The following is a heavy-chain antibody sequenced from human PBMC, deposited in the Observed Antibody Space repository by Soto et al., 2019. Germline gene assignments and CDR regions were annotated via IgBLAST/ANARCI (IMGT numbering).Heavy chain of an antibody. D-gene: IGHD3-3*01. Sequence: ETLSLTCAIYGLSFSCYYWSWIRQPPGKGLEWIGEINHSGSTNYNPSLKSRVTISVDTSKNQFSLKLSSVTAADTAVYYCARITIFGVAAAERWGQGTLATV. CDR1: GLSFSCYY. CDR3: ARITIFGVAAAER. CDR2: INHSGST. J-gene: IGHJ4*02. V-gene: IGHV4-34*01.